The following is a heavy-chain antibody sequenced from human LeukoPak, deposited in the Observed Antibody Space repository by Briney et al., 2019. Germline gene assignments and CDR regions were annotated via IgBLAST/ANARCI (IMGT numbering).Heavy chain of an antibody. CDR2: IYSGGST. J-gene: IGHJ6*02. D-gene: IGHD5-18*01. Sequence: EGSLRLSCAASGFTVSSNYMSWVRQAPGKGLEWVSVIYSGGSTYYADSVKGRFAISRDNSKNTLYLQMNSLRAGDTAVYYCARDRYSYGYSVYYYYGMDVWGQGTTVTVSS. V-gene: IGHV3-53*01. CDR1: GFTVSSNY. CDR3: ARDRYSYGYSVYYYYGMDV.